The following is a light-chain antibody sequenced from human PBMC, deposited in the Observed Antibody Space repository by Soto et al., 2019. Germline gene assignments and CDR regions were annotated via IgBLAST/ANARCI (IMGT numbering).Light chain of an antibody. Sequence: DIQMTQSPSSLSASVGDRVIITCRASQGIGNDLGWYQQKPGKARERLIYAASSLQIGVPSRFSGGGSGTEFTLTISSLQPEDFATYYCLQLSTYPWTFGQGTKVEIK. CDR2: AAS. J-gene: IGKJ1*01. V-gene: IGKV1-17*01. CDR1: QGIGND. CDR3: LQLSTYPWT.